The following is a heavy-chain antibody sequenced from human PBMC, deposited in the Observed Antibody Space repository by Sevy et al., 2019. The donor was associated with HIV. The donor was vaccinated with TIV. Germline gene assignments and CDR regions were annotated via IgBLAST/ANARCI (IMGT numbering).Heavy chain of an antibody. CDR2: ISGSGGGT. CDR3: AKDLTLGDVGGDFDY. CDR1: GFTFSIYA. Sequence: GGSLRLSCAASGFTFSIYAMSWARQAPGKGLEWVSGISGSGGGTYYADSVKGRFTISRANSKTSLYLLMHSLRAEDAAVYYCAKDLTLGDVGGDFDYWGQGTLVTVSS. V-gene: IGHV3-23*01. D-gene: IGHD3-16*01. J-gene: IGHJ4*02.